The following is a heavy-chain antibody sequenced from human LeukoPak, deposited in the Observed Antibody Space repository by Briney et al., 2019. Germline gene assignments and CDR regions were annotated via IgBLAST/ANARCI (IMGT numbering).Heavy chain of an antibody. J-gene: IGHJ4*02. CDR3: ARSKGIAVAGYPFNY. D-gene: IGHD6-19*01. Sequence: ASVKVSCKASGYTFTSYGISWVRQAPGQGLEWMGIINPSGGSTSYAQKFQGRVTMTRDTSTSTVYMELSSLRSEDTAVYYCARSKGIAVAGYPFNYWGQGTLVTVSS. CDR2: INPSGGST. V-gene: IGHV1-46*01. CDR1: GYTFTSYG.